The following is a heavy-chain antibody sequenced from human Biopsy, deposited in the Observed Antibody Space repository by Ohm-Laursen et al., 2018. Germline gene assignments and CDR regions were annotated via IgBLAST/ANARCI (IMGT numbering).Heavy chain of an antibody. D-gene: IGHD3/OR15-3a*01. CDR1: GDSISNDY. V-gene: IGHV4-4*07. J-gene: IGHJ3*02. CDR2: IHTSGST. Sequence: GTLSLICAVSGDSISNDYWSWIRQSAGQGLEWIGRIHTSGSTNHNLSLKSRVTMSVDTSKNQFSLKLRSVTAADTAVYYCARGTGKYYVYGAFDIWGQGTMVTVSS. CDR3: ARGTGKYYVYGAFDI.